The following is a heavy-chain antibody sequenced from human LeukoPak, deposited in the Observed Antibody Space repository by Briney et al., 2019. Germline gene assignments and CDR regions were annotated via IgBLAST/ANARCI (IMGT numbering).Heavy chain of an antibody. J-gene: IGHJ2*01. Sequence: SETLSLTCAVYGGSFSGYYWSWIRQPPGKGLGWIGEINHSGSTNYNPSLKSRVTISVDTSKNQFSLKLSSVTAADTAVYYCARQRMFDLWGRGTLVTVSS. CDR3: ARQRMFDL. D-gene: IGHD2-15*01. V-gene: IGHV4-34*01. CDR1: GGSFSGYY. CDR2: INHSGST.